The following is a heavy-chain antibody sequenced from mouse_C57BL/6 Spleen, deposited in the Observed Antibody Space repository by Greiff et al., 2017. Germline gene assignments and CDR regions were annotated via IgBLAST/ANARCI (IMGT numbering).Heavy chain of an antibody. D-gene: IGHD1-1*01. CDR3: ARDSHPNYGSSYDAMDY. Sequence: QVQLQQPGAELVKPGASVKLSCKASGYTFTSYWMHWVKQRPGQGLEWIGMIHPNSGSNNYNEKFKSKATLTVDKSSSTAYMQLSSLTSEDSAVYNCARDSHPNYGSSYDAMDYWGQGTSVTVSS. J-gene: IGHJ4*01. CDR2: IHPNSGSN. CDR1: GYTFTSYW. V-gene: IGHV1-64*01.